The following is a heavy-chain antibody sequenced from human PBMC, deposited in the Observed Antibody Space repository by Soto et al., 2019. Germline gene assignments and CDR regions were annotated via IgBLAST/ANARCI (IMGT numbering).Heavy chain of an antibody. J-gene: IGHJ4*02. CDR2: ISWNSGSI. D-gene: IGHD6-6*01. V-gene: IGHV3-9*01. CDR1: GFTFDDYA. Sequence: GGSLRLSCAASGFTFDDYAMHWVRQAPGKGLEWVSGISWNSGSIGYADSVKGRFTISRDNAKNSLYLQMNSLRAEDTALYYCAKDGPSIAARVVGRDGGYFDYWGQGTLVTVSS. CDR3: AKDGPSIAARVVGRDGGYFDY.